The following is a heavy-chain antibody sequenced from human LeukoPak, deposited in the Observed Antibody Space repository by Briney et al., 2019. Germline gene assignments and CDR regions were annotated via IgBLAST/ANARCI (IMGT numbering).Heavy chain of an antibody. J-gene: IGHJ3*02. CDR3: ARGYSRAAFDI. V-gene: IGHV3-48*01. CDR2: IGTSSTTI. Sequence: GGSLRLSCAASGFTFSSYTMNWVRQPPGKGLEWVSNIGTSSTTIYYADSVKGRFTVSRDNAKNSLLLQMNSLRAEDTALYYCARGYSRAAFDIWGQGTMVTVSS. D-gene: IGHD2-15*01. CDR1: GFTFSSYT.